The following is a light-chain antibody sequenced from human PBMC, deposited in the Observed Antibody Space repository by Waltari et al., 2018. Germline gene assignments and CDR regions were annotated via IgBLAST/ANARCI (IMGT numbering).Light chain of an antibody. Sequence: DIVMTQSPESLAVSLGERATIRCKSSQTLLYISNNKNYLSCYQQKPGQPPRLLIYWASTRESGVPDRFSGSGSGTDFTLTIGSLQAEDVAVYYCQQYYDIPYTFGQGTKLEIK. CDR3: QQYYDIPYT. V-gene: IGKV4-1*01. J-gene: IGKJ2*01. CDR2: WAS. CDR1: QTLLYISNNKNY.